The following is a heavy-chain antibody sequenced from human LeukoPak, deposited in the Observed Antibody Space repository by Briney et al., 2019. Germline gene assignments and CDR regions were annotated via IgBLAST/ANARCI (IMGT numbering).Heavy chain of an antibody. CDR2: INPNSGGT. J-gene: IGHJ3*02. Sequence: ASVKVSCKASGYTFTSYGISWVRQAPGQGLEWMGWINPNSGGTKGAQKFQGKVTLTTDTSISTAYMELNRLRSDDTAVYYCARGLKLDDGFDIWGQGTMVTVSS. V-gene: IGHV1-2*02. CDR1: GYTFTSYG. CDR3: ARGLKLDDGFDI. D-gene: IGHD1-1*01.